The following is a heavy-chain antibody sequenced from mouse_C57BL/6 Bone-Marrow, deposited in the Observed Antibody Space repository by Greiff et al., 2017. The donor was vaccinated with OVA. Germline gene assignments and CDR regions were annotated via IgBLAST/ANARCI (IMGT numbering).Heavy chain of an antibody. CDR3: AILYYYGSSYHWYFDV. J-gene: IGHJ1*03. V-gene: IGHV14-3*01. CDR1: GFNIKNTY. D-gene: IGHD1-1*01. CDR2: IDPANGNT. Sequence: EVKLQQSVAELVRPGASVKLSCTASGFNIKNTYMHWVKQRPEQGLEWIGRIDPANGNTKYAPKFQGKATITADTSSNTAYLQLSSLTSEDTAVYYCAILYYYGSSYHWYFDVWGTGTTVTVSS.